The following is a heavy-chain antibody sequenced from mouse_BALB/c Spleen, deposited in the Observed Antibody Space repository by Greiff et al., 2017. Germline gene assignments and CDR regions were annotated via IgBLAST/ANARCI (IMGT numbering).Heavy chain of an antibody. J-gene: IGHJ3*01. CDR2: ISSGGSYT. D-gene: IGHD2-3*01. V-gene: IGHV5-6-4*01. CDR1: GFTFSSYT. Sequence: EVKLMESGGGLVKPGGSLKLSCAASGFTFSSYTMSWVRQTPEKRLEWVATISSGGSYTYYPDSVKGRFTISRDNAKNTLYLQMSSLKSEDTAMYYCTRGEDLYDGYYEFAYWGQGTLVTVSA. CDR3: TRGEDLYDGYYEFAY.